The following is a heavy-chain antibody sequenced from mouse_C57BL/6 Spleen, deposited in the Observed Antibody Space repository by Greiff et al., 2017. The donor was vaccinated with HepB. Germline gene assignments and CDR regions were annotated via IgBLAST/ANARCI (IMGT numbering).Heavy chain of an antibody. CDR3: ARLGDYETAWFAY. Sequence: QVQLQQSGAELARPGASVKLSCKASGYTFTSYGISWVKQSTGQGLEWIGEIYPRSGNTYYNEKFKGKATLTADKSSSTAYMELRSLTSEDSAVYFCARLGDYETAWFAYWGQGTLVTVSA. CDR1: GYTFTSYG. D-gene: IGHD2-4*01. CDR2: IYPRSGNT. J-gene: IGHJ3*01. V-gene: IGHV1-81*01.